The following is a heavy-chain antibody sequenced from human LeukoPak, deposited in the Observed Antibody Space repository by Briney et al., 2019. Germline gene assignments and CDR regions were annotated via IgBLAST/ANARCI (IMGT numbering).Heavy chain of an antibody. D-gene: IGHD3-16*01. V-gene: IGHV3-15*07. J-gene: IGHJ4*02. CDR1: GLTVSDVW. Sequence: GGSLRLSCAVSGLTVSDVWMNWVRQYAGRGLEWVGRIKSKMAGGTADYAAPVKGRFTISRDDSRNTVDLQMNSLKMEDTAIYYCTTGIDYGGGYWGQGTLVSVSS. CDR3: TTGIDYGGGY. CDR2: IKSKMAGGTA.